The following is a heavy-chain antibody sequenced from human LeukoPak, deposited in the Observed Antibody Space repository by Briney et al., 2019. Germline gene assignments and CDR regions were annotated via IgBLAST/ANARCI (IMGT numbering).Heavy chain of an antibody. V-gene: IGHV3-23*01. D-gene: IGHD1-20*01. CDR1: GFTFSSDA. CDR2: ISGSGGST. Sequence: GGSLRLSCAASGFTFSSDAMSWVRQAPGKGLEWVSAISGSGGSTYYADSVKGRFTISRDNSKNTLYLQMNSLRAEDTAVYYCAKRTSNWNYFDYWGQGTLVTVSS. CDR3: AKRTSNWNYFDY. J-gene: IGHJ4*02.